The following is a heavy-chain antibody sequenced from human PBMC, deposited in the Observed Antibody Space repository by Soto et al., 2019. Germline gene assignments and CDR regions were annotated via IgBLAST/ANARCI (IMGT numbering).Heavy chain of an antibody. D-gene: IGHD5-12*01. CDR3: AKGDNLGPKTGYAFDP. Sequence: SQTLSLPCVISGDSVSSNSAAWNWIRQSPSRGLEWLGRTYYRSKWYNDYAVSVKSRITINPDTSKNQFSLQLNSVTPEDTAVYFCAKGDNLGPKTGYAFDPWGQGIMVTVSS. V-gene: IGHV6-1*01. CDR2: TYYRSKWYN. J-gene: IGHJ5*02. CDR1: GDSVSSNSAA.